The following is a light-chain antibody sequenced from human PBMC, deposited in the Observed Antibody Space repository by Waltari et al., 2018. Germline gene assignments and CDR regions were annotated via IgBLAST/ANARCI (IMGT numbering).Light chain of an antibody. J-gene: IGLJ2*01. Sequence: SPGLTQPPSVSVSPGQTAIITCSGSELTDKYIYWFQQKSGQAPVVVIRRNTGRPSGIPERFSASDSGPTGTLVISGVEAEDEADYYCQSADDSGNHVLFGGGTRLTIL. CDR1: ELTDKY. CDR2: RNT. CDR3: QSADDSGNHVL. V-gene: IGLV3-25*03.